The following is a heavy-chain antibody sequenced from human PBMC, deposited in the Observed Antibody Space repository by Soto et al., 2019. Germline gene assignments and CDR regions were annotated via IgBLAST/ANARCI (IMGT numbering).Heavy chain of an antibody. CDR2: ISWHSGSI. CDR3: AKDRHYGSGSYGFYFDY. Sequence: EVQLVESGGGLVQPGRSLRLSCAASGFTFDDYAMHWVRQAPGKGLEWVSGISWHSGSIGYADSVKGRFTISRDNAKNSLYLQMNSLRAEDTALYYCAKDRHYGSGSYGFYFDYWGQGTLVTVSS. D-gene: IGHD3-10*01. J-gene: IGHJ4*02. V-gene: IGHV3-9*01. CDR1: GFTFDDYA.